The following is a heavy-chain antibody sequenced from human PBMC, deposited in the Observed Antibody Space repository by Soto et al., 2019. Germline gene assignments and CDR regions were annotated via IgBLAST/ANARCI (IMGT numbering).Heavy chain of an antibody. D-gene: IGHD2-15*01. J-gene: IGHJ6*02. CDR2: INAGNGNT. CDR1: GYTFSNYA. V-gene: IGHV1-3*01. CDR3: AKGGNIAVVVADYGMDV. Sequence: QVHLLQSGAEVKKPGASVKVSCKASGYTFSNYAMHWVRQAPGQRLEWMGWINAGNGNTKYSQKFQDRVTNTRDTSASTAYMELSSLRSEDTAVYYCAKGGNIAVVVADYGMDVWGQGTTVTVSS.